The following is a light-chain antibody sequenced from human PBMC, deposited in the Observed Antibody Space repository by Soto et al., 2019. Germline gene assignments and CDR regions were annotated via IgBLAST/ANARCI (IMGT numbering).Light chain of an antibody. CDR3: QHYNNWPFT. V-gene: IGKV3-15*01. Sequence: IVMTQSPATLSVSPGERATLSCRASQSVSTNLAWYQQKPGQPPRLVVYGASARATGIPARFSGSGSGTEFTLTISSLQSEDFAVYYCQHYNNWPFTFGQGTKLEIK. CDR2: GAS. CDR1: QSVSTN. J-gene: IGKJ2*01.